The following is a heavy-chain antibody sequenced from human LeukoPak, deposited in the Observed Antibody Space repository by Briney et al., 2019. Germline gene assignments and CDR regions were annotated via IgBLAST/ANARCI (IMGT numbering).Heavy chain of an antibody. Sequence: GESLKISCKISGYRLTNNWIGWVRQVPGKGLEWMGIIYPGDSDTRYSPSFEGQVTISADKSISTAYLQWSSLKASDTALYYCARHRNTEGNYYYMDVWGRGTTVTVSS. J-gene: IGHJ6*03. CDR1: GYRLTNNW. V-gene: IGHV5-51*01. CDR3: ARHRNTEGNYYYMDV. CDR2: IYPGDSDT. D-gene: IGHD1-14*01.